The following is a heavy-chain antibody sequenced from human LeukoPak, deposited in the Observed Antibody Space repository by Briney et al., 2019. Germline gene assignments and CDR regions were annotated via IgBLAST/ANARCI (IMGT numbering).Heavy chain of an antibody. J-gene: IGHJ4*02. D-gene: IGHD1-1*01. Sequence: GGSLRLSCSDSGFSFGDDAMSWFRQAPGKGLEWVGFIRSKAFGGTTEYAASVKGRFTISRDDSKTIAYLQMNSLKTEDTAMYYCTRDSERRGAHFDYWGQGTLVTVSS. CDR3: TRDSERRGAHFDY. CDR1: GFSFGDDA. CDR2: IRSKAFGGTT. V-gene: IGHV3-49*03.